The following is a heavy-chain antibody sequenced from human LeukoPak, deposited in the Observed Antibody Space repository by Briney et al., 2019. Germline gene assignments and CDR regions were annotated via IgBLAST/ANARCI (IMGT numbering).Heavy chain of an antibody. CDR2: IRGNGDTA. J-gene: IGHJ4*02. Sequence: GGSLRLSCAASGFTFSSTAMTWVRQAPGKGLEWVSTIRGNGDTAYNADSVRGRFAISRDDSKNALFLQMNSLRLEDTAIYYCAKGQELDDGVFDSWGQGTRVTVSS. V-gene: IGHV3-23*01. D-gene: IGHD1-1*01. CDR3: AKGQELDDGVFDS. CDR1: GFTFSSTA.